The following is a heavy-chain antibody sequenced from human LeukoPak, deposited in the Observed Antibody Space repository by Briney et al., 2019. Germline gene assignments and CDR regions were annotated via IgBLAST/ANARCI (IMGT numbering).Heavy chain of an antibody. Sequence: ASVKVSCKVSGYTHTELSMHWVRQAPGKGLEWMGGFDPEDGETIYAQKFQGRVTMTEDTSTDTAYMELSSLRSEDTAVYYCATVKAVTYTELYNWFDPWGQGTLVTVSS. D-gene: IGHD4-11*01. J-gene: IGHJ5*02. CDR1: GYTHTELS. CDR3: ATVKAVTYTELYNWFDP. V-gene: IGHV1-24*01. CDR2: FDPEDGET.